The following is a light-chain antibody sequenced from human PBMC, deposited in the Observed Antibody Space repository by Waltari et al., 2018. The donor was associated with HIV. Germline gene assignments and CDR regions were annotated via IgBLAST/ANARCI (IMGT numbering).Light chain of an antibody. CDR1: QGIRND. V-gene: IGKV1-6*01. J-gene: IGKJ1*01. CDR2: AAS. Sequence: MTQYPSSLSASVGDRVTITCRASQGIRNDLGWYQQKPGKSPKLLIYAASSLESGVPSRFSGSGSGTVFTLTTSSLQPEDFATYYCLQDFNYPRTFGQGTKVEIK. CDR3: LQDFNYPRT.